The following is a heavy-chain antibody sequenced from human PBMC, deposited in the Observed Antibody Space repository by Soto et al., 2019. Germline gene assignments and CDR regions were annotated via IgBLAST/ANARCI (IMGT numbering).Heavy chain of an antibody. CDR2: IIPIFGTA. V-gene: IGHV1-69*06. D-gene: IGHD4-4*01. J-gene: IGHJ5*02. CDR3: ARSFYSNPPPRNWFDP. Sequence: ASVKVSCKASGGTFSSYAISWVRQAPGQGLEWMGGIIPIFGTANYAQKFQGRVTITADKSTSTAYMELSSLRSEDTAVYYCARSFYSNPPPRNWFDPWGQGTLVTVSS. CDR1: GGTFSSYA.